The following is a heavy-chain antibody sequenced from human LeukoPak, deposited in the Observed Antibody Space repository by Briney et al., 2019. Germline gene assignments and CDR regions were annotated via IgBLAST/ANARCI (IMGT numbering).Heavy chain of an antibody. D-gene: IGHD6-19*01. V-gene: IGHV5-51*01. CDR3: ARHSPYSSGSDALDI. Sequence: GESLKISCKGSGYSFTSYWIGWVRQMPGKGLEWMGIIYPGDSDTRYGPSFQGQVTISADKSISTAYLQWSSLKASDTAMYHCARHSPYSSGSDALDIWGQGTMVTVSS. CDR2: IYPGDSDT. J-gene: IGHJ3*02. CDR1: GYSFTSYW.